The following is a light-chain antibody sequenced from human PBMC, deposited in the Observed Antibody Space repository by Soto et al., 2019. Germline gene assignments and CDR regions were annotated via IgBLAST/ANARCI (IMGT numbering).Light chain of an antibody. J-gene: IGLJ2*01. V-gene: IGLV1-40*01. Sequence: QSVLTQPPSVSGAPGQRVTISCTGSSCNIGAGYDVHWYQQLPGTAPKLLIYDNSNRPSGVPDRFSGSKSGTSASLAITGLQAEDEADYYCQSYDSSLSALFGGGTKLTVL. CDR3: QSYDSSLSAL. CDR1: SCNIGAGYD. CDR2: DNS.